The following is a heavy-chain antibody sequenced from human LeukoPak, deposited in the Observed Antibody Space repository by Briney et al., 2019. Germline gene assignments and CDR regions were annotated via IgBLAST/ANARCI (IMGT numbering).Heavy chain of an antibody. V-gene: IGHV3-48*04. CDR1: GFSFSDYG. CDR3: ATRYCSIAACRASSYKCMDD. D-gene: IGHD2-2*01. Sequence: GGSLRLSCAASGFSFSDYGINCVRQAPGKGLEWLSFVSGKSRAVYYADSVKGRFTISRDNVKESVFLHMSSLRAEDTAVYYCATRYCSIAACRASSYKCMDDWGKGTTVIVSS. CDR2: VSGKSRAV. J-gene: IGHJ6*04.